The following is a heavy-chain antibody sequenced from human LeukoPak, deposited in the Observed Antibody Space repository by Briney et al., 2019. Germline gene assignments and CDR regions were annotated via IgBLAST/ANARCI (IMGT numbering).Heavy chain of an antibody. CDR1: GFTFSSYS. V-gene: IGHV3-23*01. D-gene: IGHD3-22*01. Sequence: GGSLRLSCAASGFTFSSYSMNWVRQAPGKGLEWVSAISGSGGSTYYADSVKGRFTISRDNSKNTLYLQMNSLRAEDTAVYYCAIKYYYDSSGPHAFDIWGQGTMVTVSS. J-gene: IGHJ3*02. CDR3: AIKYYYDSSGPHAFDI. CDR2: ISGSGGST.